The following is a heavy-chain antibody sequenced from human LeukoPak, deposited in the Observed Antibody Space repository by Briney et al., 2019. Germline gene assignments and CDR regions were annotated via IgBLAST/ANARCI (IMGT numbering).Heavy chain of an antibody. V-gene: IGHV3-64*01. CDR2: ISSNGGST. J-gene: IGHJ4*02. CDR3: AKGRHYDILTGILDY. D-gene: IGHD3-9*01. CDR1: GFTFSSYA. Sequence: GGSLRLSCAASGFTFSSYAMHWVRQAPGKGLEYVSAISSNGGSTYYANSVKGRFTISRDNSKNTLYLQMGSLRAEDTAVYYCAKGRHYDILTGILDYWGQGTLVTVSS.